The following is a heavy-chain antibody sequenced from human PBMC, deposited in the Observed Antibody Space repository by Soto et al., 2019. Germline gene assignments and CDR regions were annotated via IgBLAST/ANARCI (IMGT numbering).Heavy chain of an antibody. CDR1: GFTFGSYA. CDR2: LYGNSGGI. V-gene: IGHV3-23*01. Sequence: EVQLLESGGGLVQPGGSLTLSCAASGFTFGSYAMTWVRQATGKGLESVAGLYGNSGGIQYADSVRGRFTIFRDNSNKCVFLHMRRLRVEDTAVYFCAKDAVAGDGLWLMDHWGQGTLVTVSS. J-gene: IGHJ4*02. CDR3: AKDAVAGDGLWLMDH. D-gene: IGHD2-21*02.